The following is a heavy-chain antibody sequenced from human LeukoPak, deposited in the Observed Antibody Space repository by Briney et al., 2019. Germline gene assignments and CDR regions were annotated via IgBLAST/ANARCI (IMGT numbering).Heavy chain of an antibody. V-gene: IGHV4-59*08. CDR2: IYYSGST. CDR3: ARHVDPYYSSGMDV. CDR1: GGSISSYY. J-gene: IGHJ6*02. Sequence: PSETLSLTCTVSGGSISSYYWSWIRQPPGKGLEWIGYIYYSGSTNYNPSLKSRVTISVDTSKNQFSLKLSSVTAADTAVYYCARHVDPYYSSGMDVWGQGTTVTVSS.